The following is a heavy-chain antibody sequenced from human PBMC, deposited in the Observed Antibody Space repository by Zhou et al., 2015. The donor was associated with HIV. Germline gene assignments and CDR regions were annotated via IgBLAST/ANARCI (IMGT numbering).Heavy chain of an antibody. CDR2: IRPMFRGT. V-gene: IGHV1-69*13. J-gene: IGHJ2*01. CDR3: TRERGRHRDPATGDTFFGRYFDI. CDR1: GGTFSSYA. Sequence: QVQLVQSGPEVKTPGASVTVSCKASGGTFSSYAISWVRQAPGHGLEWMGGIRPMFRGTDTAGKFQGRVSFGADVTATIVSMELKNLTVDDTAVYFCTRERGRHRDPATGDTFFGRYFDIWGGGTLI. D-gene: IGHD2/OR15-2a*01.